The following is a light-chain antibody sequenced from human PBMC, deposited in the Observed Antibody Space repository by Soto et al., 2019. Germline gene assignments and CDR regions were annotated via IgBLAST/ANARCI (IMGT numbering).Light chain of an antibody. CDR2: SNT. Sequence: QSVLTQPPSVSGAPGQRVTISCTGSSSNIGANYDVHWYQHLPGTAPKLLIHSNTNRPSGVPDRFSGSRSGTSASLAITGLQAEDEADYYCQSYDSSLSGYVVGTGTQLTVL. CDR1: SSNIGANYD. CDR3: QSYDSSLSGYV. V-gene: IGLV1-40*01. J-gene: IGLJ1*01.